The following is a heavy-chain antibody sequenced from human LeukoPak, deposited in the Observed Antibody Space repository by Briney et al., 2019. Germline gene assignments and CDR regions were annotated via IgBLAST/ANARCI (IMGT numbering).Heavy chain of an antibody. CDR2: INHSGST. CDR1: GGSFSGYY. V-gene: IGHV4-34*01. J-gene: IGHJ5*02. D-gene: IGHD2-15*01. Sequence: SETLSLTCAVYGGSFSGYYWSWIRQPPGKGLEWIGEINHSGSTNYNPSLKSRVTISVDTSQNQFSLKLSSVTAADTAVYYCARAVVVVAAKGGGNWFDPWGQGTLVTVSS. CDR3: ARAVVVVAAKGGGNWFDP.